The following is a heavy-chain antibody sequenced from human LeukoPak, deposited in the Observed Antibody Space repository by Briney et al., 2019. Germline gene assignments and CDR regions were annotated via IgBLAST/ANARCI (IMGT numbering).Heavy chain of an antibody. CDR3: AKRYHDFWSGYPRWFDP. CDR1: GFTFSSYA. D-gene: IGHD3-3*01. V-gene: IGHV3-23*01. CDR2: ISGSGGST. J-gene: IGHJ5*02. Sequence: GGSLRLSCAASGFTFSSYAMSWVRQAPGKGLEWVSAISGSGGSTYYADSVKGRFTISRDNSKNTLYLQMNSLRAEDTAVYYCAKRYHDFWSGYPRWFDPWGQGTLVTVSS.